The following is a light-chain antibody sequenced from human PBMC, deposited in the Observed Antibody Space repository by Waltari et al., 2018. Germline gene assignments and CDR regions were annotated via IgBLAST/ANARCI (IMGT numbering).Light chain of an antibody. CDR3: CSYAGRSTLV. CDR2: EVN. J-gene: IGLJ3*02. V-gene: IGLV2-23*02. Sequence: QSALTQPASVSGSPGQSITISCTGTSSDVGSSKLISWYQQLPGKAPTLMIYEVNKRPSGVSNRFSGSKSDNTASLTISGLQAEDEGDYYCCSYAGRSTLVFGGGTSLTVL. CDR1: SSDVGSSKL.